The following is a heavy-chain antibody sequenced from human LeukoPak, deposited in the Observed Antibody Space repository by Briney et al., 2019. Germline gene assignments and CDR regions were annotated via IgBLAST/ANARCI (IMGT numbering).Heavy chain of an antibody. D-gene: IGHD3-22*01. Sequence: GGSLRLSCAASGFTSSSYEMNWVRQAAGKGLEWVSYISSSGSTIYYADSVKGRFTISRDNAKNSLYLQMNSLRAEDTAVYYCASNYYDSSGYYPFVYWGQETLVTVSS. J-gene: IGHJ4*02. CDR3: ASNYYDSSGYYPFVY. CDR2: ISSSGSTI. V-gene: IGHV3-48*03. CDR1: GFTSSSYE.